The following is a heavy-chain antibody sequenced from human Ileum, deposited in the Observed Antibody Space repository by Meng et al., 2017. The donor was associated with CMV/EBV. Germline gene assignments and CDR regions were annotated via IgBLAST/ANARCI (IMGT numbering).Heavy chain of an antibody. CDR3: ARGSSSWAFDY. D-gene: IGHD2-2*01. Sequence: QGQLQEAGPGLVKPSENLPLTCTVSGGSISGYYWSWIRQPATKGLEWIGRVYSSGSTDYNPSLQSRVTMSVDTSKNQFSLKLSSVTAADTAVYYCARGSSSWAFDYWGQGTLVTASS. V-gene: IGHV4-4*07. CDR1: GGSISGYY. CDR2: VYSSGST. J-gene: IGHJ4*02.